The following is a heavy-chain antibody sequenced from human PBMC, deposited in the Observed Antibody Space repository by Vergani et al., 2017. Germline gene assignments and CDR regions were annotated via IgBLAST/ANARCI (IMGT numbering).Heavy chain of an antibody. V-gene: IGHV4-4*02. CDR3: GRSGLISPRNWFDP. CDR2: IYHSGST. J-gene: IGHJ5*02. CDR1: GGSISSSNW. D-gene: IGHD2-15*01. Sequence: QVQLQESGPGLVKPSGTLSLTCAVSGGSISSSNWWSWVRQPPGKGLEWIGEIYHSGSTNYNPSLKSRVTISVDTSKNQFSLKLSSVTAADTAVYYCGRSGLISPRNWFDPWGQGTLVTVSS.